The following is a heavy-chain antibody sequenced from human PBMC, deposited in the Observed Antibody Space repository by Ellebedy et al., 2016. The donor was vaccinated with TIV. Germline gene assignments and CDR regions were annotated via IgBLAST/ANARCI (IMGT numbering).Heavy chain of an antibody. CDR1: GGSFSGYY. Sequence: SETLSLXXAVYGGSFSGYYWSWIRQPPGKGLEWFGEINHSGSTNYNPSLKSRVTISVDTSKNQFSLKLSSVTAADTAVYYCARGAPTTIFGVVIGGTSSPRLDYWGQGTLVTVSS. J-gene: IGHJ4*02. V-gene: IGHV4-34*01. CDR2: INHSGST. CDR3: ARGAPTTIFGVVIGGTSSPRLDY. D-gene: IGHD3-3*01.